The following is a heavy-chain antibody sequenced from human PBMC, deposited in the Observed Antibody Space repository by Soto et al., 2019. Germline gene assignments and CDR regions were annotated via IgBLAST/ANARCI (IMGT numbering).Heavy chain of an antibody. CDR2: ISYDGSNK. CDR1: GFTFSSYG. CDR3: AKARPRGFGELSDWFDP. J-gene: IGHJ5*02. V-gene: IGHV3-30*18. D-gene: IGHD3-10*01. Sequence: PGGSLRLSCAASGFTFSSYGTHWVRQAPGKGLEWVAVISYDGSNKYYADSVKGRFTISRDNSKNTLYLQMNSLRAEDTAVYYCAKARPRGFGELSDWFDPWGKGTLVTVS.